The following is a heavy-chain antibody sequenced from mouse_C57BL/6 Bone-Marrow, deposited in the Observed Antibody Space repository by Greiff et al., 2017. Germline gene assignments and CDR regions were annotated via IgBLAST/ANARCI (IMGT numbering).Heavy chain of an antibody. CDR1: GFNIKDDY. J-gene: IGHJ3*01. Sequence: DVKLQESGAELVRPGASVKLSCTASGFNIKDDYMHWVKQRPEQGLEWIGWIDPENGDTEYASKFQGKATITADTSSNTAYLQLSSLTSEDTAVYYCTTEYYYGSRSFAYWGQGTLVTVSA. V-gene: IGHV14-4*01. D-gene: IGHD1-1*01. CDR3: TTEYYYGSRSFAY. CDR2: IDPENGDT.